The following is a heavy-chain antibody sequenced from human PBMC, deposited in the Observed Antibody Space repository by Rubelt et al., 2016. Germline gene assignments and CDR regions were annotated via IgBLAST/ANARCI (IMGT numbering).Heavy chain of an antibody. D-gene: IGHD4-17*01. V-gene: IGHV3-23*01. Sequence: RWVRRSPGKGLEWVSGIGGGTSNTYYADSVRGRFTISRDNAKNTLYLQMDSLRAEDTAVYYCVRDTSVTRVDYWGQGTLVTVSS. J-gene: IGHJ4*02. CDR3: VRDTSVTRVDY. CDR2: IGGGTSNT.